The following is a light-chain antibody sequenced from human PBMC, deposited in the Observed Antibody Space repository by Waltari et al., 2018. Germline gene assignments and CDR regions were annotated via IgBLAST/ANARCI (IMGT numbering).Light chain of an antibody. Sequence: DIVMTQSPDSLAVSLGERATLNCNSSQSVLSSSNNKTYIARYQQKPGQPPKLLIYMASTRGSGVPARFSGSGSGTDFTLTISSLQAEDVAVYYCHHYYIPPLTFGQGTRLEIK. CDR2: MAS. V-gene: IGKV4-1*01. CDR3: HHYYIPPLT. J-gene: IGKJ5*01. CDR1: QSVLSSSNNKTY.